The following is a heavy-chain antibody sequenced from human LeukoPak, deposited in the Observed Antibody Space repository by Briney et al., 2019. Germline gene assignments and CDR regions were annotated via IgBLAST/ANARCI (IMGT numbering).Heavy chain of an antibody. CDR2: IYPGDSDT. CDR3: ATYAGSSSKYFQH. V-gene: IGHV5-51*01. Sequence: GESLKISCKGSGYSFPSNWIGWVRQMPGEGLEWMGIIYPGDSDTRYSPSFLGQVTISADKSISTAYLHWSSLKASDTAIYYCATYAGSSSKYFQHWGQGTLVTVSS. J-gene: IGHJ1*01. CDR1: GYSFPSNW. D-gene: IGHD3-10*01.